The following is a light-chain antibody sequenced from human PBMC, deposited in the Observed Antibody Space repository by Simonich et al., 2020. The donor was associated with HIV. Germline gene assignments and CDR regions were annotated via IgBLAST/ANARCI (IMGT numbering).Light chain of an antibody. V-gene: IGLV3-1*01. CDR2: QDS. CDR3: QAWDSSTASLV. Sequence: SYELTQPPSVSVSPGQTASITCSGDKLGDKFACWSPQKSGQSPVLVIYQDSKRPSGIPERFSGSNSGNTATLTISGTQAMDEADYYCQAWDSSTASLVFGGGTKLTVL. CDR1: KLGDKF. J-gene: IGLJ3*02.